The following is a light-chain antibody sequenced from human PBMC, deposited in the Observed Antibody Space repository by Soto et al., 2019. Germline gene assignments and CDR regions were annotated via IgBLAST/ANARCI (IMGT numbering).Light chain of an antibody. J-gene: IGKJ4*01. CDR1: QSVSSSF. V-gene: IGKV3-20*01. CDR2: GAS. Sequence: EIVLTQSPGTLSLSPGERATLSCRASQSVSSSFLAWYQQKPGQAPRLLIYGASSRATGIPDRFSGSGSGTDFTLIISRLEPEDVAVYYCQQYCSSPLTFGGGTKVEIK. CDR3: QQYCSSPLT.